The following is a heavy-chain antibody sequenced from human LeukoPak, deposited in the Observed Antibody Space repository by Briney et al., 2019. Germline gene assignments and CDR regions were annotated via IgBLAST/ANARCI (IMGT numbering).Heavy chain of an antibody. CDR1: GFTFSSYS. CDR2: ISSSTTTI. V-gene: IGHV3-48*04. Sequence: GGSLRLSCAASGFTFSSYSMNWVRQAPGKGLEWVSYISSSTTTIYYADSVKGRFTISRDNAKNSLFLQMNSLRAEDTAVYYCARAAGWFDPWGQGTLVTVSS. J-gene: IGHJ5*02. CDR3: ARAAGWFDP.